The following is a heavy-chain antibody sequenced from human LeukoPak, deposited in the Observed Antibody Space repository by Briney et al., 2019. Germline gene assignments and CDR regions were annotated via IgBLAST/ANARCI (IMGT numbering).Heavy chain of an antibody. CDR1: GFTFRRTA. J-gene: IGHJ6*01. Sequence: GGSLRLSCGASGFTFRRTAMNWGPKAPGKGLEWVSSISSTSTYLYYGDSVKGRFTISRDNAKNSLYLQMKSLRVEDTARYYGAREDYDRPNGPVWGQGNTGTVSS. CDR2: ISSTSTYL. V-gene: IGHV3-21*01. CDR3: AREDYDRPNGPV. D-gene: IGHD3-16*01.